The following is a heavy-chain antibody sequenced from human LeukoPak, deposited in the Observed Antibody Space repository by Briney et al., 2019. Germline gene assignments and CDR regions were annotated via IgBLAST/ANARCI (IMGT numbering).Heavy chain of an antibody. D-gene: IGHD6-19*01. J-gene: IGHJ6*02. V-gene: IGHV3-23*01. CDR3: AKLGPSSGWSRYGTDV. CDR2: ISFSGTNT. Sequence: GGSLRLSCAASGFTFSSYAMSWVRQAPGKGLEWVSAISFSGTNTYYADSVKGRFTISRDNLKNTLYLQMNSLRAEDTAVYYCAKLGPSSGWSRYGTDVWGQGTTVTVSS. CDR1: GFTFSSYA.